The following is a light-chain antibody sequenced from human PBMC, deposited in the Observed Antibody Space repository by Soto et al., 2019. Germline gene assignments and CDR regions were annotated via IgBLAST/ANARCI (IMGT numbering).Light chain of an antibody. CDR1: QTIRSNY. CDR2: GAS. Sequence: ETVLTQSPGTLSLSPGERATLSCRASQTIRSNYLAWYRQTPGQAPRLLIYGASNRATGIADRFSGSGSGTDVTLIISRLEPEDFALYYLQQYGSSPWTFGQGTKVEIK. CDR3: QQYGSSPWT. J-gene: IGKJ1*01. V-gene: IGKV3-20*01.